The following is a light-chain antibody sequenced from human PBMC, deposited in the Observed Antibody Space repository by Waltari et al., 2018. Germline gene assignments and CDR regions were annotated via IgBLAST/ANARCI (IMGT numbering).Light chain of an antibody. CDR2: KSF. CDR3: QQYNIWPYT. J-gene: IGKJ2*01. CDR1: QSISNW. Sequence: DIQMTQSPSTLSASVGDRVTITCRASQSISNWLAWYQQKPGKAPKVLIYKSFTLQSGVPSRFSGSGSETEFSHTISSLQPDDFATYYCQQYNIWPYTFGQGTTLEI. V-gene: IGKV1-5*03.